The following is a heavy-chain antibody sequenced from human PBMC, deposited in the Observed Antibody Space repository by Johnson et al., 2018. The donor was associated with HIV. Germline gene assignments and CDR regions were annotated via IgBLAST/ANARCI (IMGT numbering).Heavy chain of an antibody. D-gene: IGHD6-19*01. CDR2: INQEGGGK. V-gene: IGHV3-7*01. Sequence: VQLVESGGGLVQPGASLRLSCAASGFTFRNFWMNWVRQAPGKGLVWVANINQEGGGKYYVDSVKGRFTISRDNAKNSLYLQMNNLRAEDTAVYYCAKDRGGGWYGEYNFDIWGQGTRVTVSS. J-gene: IGHJ3*02. CDR1: GFTFRNFW. CDR3: AKDRGGGWYGEYNFDI.